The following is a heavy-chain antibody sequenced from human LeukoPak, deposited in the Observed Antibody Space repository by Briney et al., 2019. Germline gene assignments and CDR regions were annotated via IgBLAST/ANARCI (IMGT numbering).Heavy chain of an antibody. Sequence: SETLSLTCAVYGGSFSGYYWSWIRQPPGKGLEWIGEINHSGSTNYNPSLKSRVTISVDTSKNQFSLKLSSVTAADTAVYYCARGSNFGDYWPVWGQGTLVTVSS. J-gene: IGHJ4*02. V-gene: IGHV4-34*01. CDR3: ARGSNFGDYWPV. D-gene: IGHD4-17*01. CDR2: INHSGST. CDR1: GGSFSGYY.